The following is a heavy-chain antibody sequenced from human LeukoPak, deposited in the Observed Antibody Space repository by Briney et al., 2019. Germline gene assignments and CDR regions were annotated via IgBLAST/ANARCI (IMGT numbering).Heavy chain of an antibody. Sequence: GGSLRLSCAASRCTFSCSLMHWVRPASGKGLEWVGRIRNKANSYATAYAASVKGTFTISRDDSKNTAYLQMNSLKTEDTAVYYCTRPPYSGSPDYWGQGTLVTVSS. J-gene: IGHJ4*02. CDR1: RCTFSCSL. V-gene: IGHV3-73*01. CDR3: TRPPYSGSPDY. D-gene: IGHD1-26*01. CDR2: IRNKANSYAT.